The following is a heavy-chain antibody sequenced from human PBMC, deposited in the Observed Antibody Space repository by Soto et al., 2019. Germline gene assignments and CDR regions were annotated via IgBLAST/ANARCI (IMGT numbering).Heavy chain of an antibody. J-gene: IGHJ4*02. V-gene: IGHV3-33*01. CDR1: GFTFSSYG. Sequence: PGGSLRLSCAASGFTFSSYGMHWVRQAPGKGLEWVAVIWYDGSNKYYADSVKGRFTISRDNSKNTLYLQMNSLRAEDTAVYYCARDAEYYYGSGSPDYWGQGTLVTVSS. CDR2: IWYDGSNK. CDR3: ARDAEYYYGSGSPDY. D-gene: IGHD3-10*01.